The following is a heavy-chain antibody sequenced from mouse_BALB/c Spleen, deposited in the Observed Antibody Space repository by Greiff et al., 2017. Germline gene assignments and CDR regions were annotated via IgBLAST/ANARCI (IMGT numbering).Heavy chain of an antibody. J-gene: IGHJ2*01. CDR3: TRCYRYDWYFDY. Sequence: QVQLQQSGAELVRPGASVTLSCKASGYTFTDYEMHWVKQTPVHGLEWIGAIDPETGGTAYNQKFKGKATLTADKSSSTAYMELRSLTSEDSAVYYCTRCYRYDWYFDYWGQGTTLTVSA. CDR2: IDPETGGT. V-gene: IGHV1-15*01. D-gene: IGHD2-14*01. CDR1: GYTFTDYE.